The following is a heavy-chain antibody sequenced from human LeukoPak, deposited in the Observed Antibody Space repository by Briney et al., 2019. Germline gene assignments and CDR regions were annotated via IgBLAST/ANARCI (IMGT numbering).Heavy chain of an antibody. CDR2: IIPIFGTA. V-gene: IGHV1-69*01. Sequence: SVKVSFKASGGTFSSYAISWVRQAPGQGLEWMGGIIPIFGTANYAQKFQGRVTITADESTSTAYKELRSLRSEDTAVYYCASTAYYYDSSGYPKYWYFDLWGRGTLVTVSS. CDR3: ASTAYYYDSSGYPKYWYFDL. CDR1: GGTFSSYA. J-gene: IGHJ2*01. D-gene: IGHD3-22*01.